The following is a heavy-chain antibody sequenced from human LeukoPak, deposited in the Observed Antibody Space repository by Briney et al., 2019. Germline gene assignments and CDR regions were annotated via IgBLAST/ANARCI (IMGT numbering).Heavy chain of an antibody. CDR3: ATPRYCSGGSCYGFDY. CDR2: FDPEDGET. J-gene: IGHJ4*02. Sequence: GASVKVSCKVSGYTVTELSMHWVRQAPGKGLEWMGGFDPEDGETIYAQKFQGRVTMTEDTSTDTAYMELSSLRSEDTAVYYCATPRYCSGGSCYGFDYWGQGTLVTVSS. D-gene: IGHD2-15*01. CDR1: GYTVTELS. V-gene: IGHV1-24*01.